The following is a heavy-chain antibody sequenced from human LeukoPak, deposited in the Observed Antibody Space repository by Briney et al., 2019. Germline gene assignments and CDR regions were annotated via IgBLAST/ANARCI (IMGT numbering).Heavy chain of an antibody. V-gene: IGHV1-46*01. CDR2: INPSSGST. CDR3: ARDHGDSSSWTNIDY. J-gene: IGHJ4*02. CDR1: GYTLTELS. D-gene: IGHD6-13*01. Sequence: ASVKVSCKVSGYTLTELSMHWVRQAPGKGLEWMGIINPSSGSTSYAQKFQGRVTMTRDTSTSTVYMELSSLRSEDTAVYYCARDHGDSSSWTNIDYWGQGTLVTVSS.